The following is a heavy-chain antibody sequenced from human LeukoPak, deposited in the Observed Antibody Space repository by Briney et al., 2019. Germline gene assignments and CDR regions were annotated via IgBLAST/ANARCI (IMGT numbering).Heavy chain of an antibody. D-gene: IGHD5-24*01. CDR1: GGTFIKYT. J-gene: IGHJ4*02. Sequence: ASVTVSCTASGGTFIKYTISWVRQAPGQGREWMGGIIPIFGTANYAQKFQGRVTITADESTSTAYMELSSLRSEDTAVYYCAILGQRWLQSYNLDYWGQGTLVTVSS. CDR3: AILGQRWLQSYNLDY. V-gene: IGHV1-69*13. CDR2: IIPIFGTA.